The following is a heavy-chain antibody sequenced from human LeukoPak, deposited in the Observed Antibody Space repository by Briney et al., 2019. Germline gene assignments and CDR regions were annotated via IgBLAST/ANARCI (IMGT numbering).Heavy chain of an antibody. Sequence: PSGTLSLTCAVSGGSISSSHWWSWVRQPPGKGLEWIGEIYHSGSTYYNPSLKSRVTISVDTSQNQFSLQLTSVTAADTAVYYCARTYYYGSGSSYFDPWGQGTLVTVSS. CDR3: ARTYYYGSGSSYFDP. J-gene: IGHJ5*02. V-gene: IGHV4-4*02. CDR2: IYHSGST. CDR1: GGSISSSHW. D-gene: IGHD3-10*01.